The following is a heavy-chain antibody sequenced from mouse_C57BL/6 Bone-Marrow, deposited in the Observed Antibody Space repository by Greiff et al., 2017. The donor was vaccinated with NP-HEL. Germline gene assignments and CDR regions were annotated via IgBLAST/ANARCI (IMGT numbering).Heavy chain of an antibody. V-gene: IGHV5-6*01. D-gene: IGHD2-3*01. CDR1: GFTFSSYG. CDR3: ARQEDGYLFAY. Sequence: EVHLVESGGDLVKPGGSLKLSCAASGFTFSSYGMSWVRQTPDKRLEWVATISSGGSYTYYPDSVKGRFTISRDNAKNTLYLQMSSLKSEDTAMYYCARQEDGYLFAYWGQGTLVTVSA. CDR2: ISSGGSYT. J-gene: IGHJ3*01.